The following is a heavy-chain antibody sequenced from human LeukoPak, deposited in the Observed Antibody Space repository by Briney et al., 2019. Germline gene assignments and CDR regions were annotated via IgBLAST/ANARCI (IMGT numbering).Heavy chain of an antibody. CDR2: ISAYNGNT. V-gene: IGHV1-18*01. Sequence: ASVKVSCKASGYTFTSYGISWVRQAPGQGLEWMAWISAYNGNTNYAQNLQGRVTMTRNTSISTAYMELSSLRSEDTAVYYCARDYRPLGSFDYWGQGTLVTVSS. J-gene: IGHJ4*02. D-gene: IGHD4-11*01. CDR1: GYTFTSYG. CDR3: ARDYRPLGSFDY.